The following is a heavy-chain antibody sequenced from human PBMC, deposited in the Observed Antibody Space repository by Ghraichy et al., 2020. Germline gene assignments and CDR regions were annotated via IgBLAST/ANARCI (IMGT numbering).Heavy chain of an antibody. Sequence: GGSLRLSCAAPGFTFSSYSMNWVRQAPGKGLEWVSSISSSSSYIYYADSVKGRFTISRDNAKNSLYLQMNSLRAEDTAVYYCAILYSGSYFQHWGQGTLVTVSS. D-gene: IGHD1-26*01. CDR1: GFTFSSYS. J-gene: IGHJ1*01. CDR3: AILYSGSYFQH. V-gene: IGHV3-21*01. CDR2: ISSSSSYI.